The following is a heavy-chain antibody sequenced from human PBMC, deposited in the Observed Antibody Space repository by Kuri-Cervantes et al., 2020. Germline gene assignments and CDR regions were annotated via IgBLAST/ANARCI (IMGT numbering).Heavy chain of an antibody. CDR3: ARDGYDSSGYYCDY. CDR2: IWYDGSNK. Sequence: GGSLRLSCAASGFTFSSYGMHWVRQAPGKGLEWVAVIWYDGSNKYYADSVKGRFTISRDNSKNTLYLQMNSLRAEDTAVYYCARDGYDSSGYYCDYWGQGTLVTVSS. CDR1: GFTFSSYG. J-gene: IGHJ4*02. D-gene: IGHD3-22*01. V-gene: IGHV3-33*08.